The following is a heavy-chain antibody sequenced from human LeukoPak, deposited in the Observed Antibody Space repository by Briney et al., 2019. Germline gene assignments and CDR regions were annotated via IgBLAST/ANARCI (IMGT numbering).Heavy chain of an antibody. V-gene: IGHV3-9*01. J-gene: IGHJ1*01. D-gene: IGHD6-13*01. CDR1: GFTFDDYV. CDR2: ISWNSGSI. CDR3: AKAPGIAAAGTGKYFQH. Sequence: PGRSLRLSCAASGFTFDDYVVHWVRQVPGKGLEWVSGISWNSGSIGYADSVKGRFTISRDNAKNSLYLQMNSLRAEDTALYYCAKAPGIAAAGTGKYFQHWGQGTLVTVSS.